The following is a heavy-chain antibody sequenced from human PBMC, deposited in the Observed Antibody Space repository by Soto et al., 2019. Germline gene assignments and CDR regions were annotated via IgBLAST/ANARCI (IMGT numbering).Heavy chain of an antibody. CDR2: ISSMSDYK. V-gene: IGHV3-21*01. Sequence: GSLRLSCAASGFTFNNYAMNWVRQAPGKGLEWVSSISSMSDYKYYADSVKGRFTISRDNANNSLFLQMNSLRAEDAAIYHCAREPHYYGNSGITDFWGHGTLVTVSS. J-gene: IGHJ4*01. CDR3: AREPHYYGNSGITDF. D-gene: IGHD3-10*01. CDR1: GFTFNNYA.